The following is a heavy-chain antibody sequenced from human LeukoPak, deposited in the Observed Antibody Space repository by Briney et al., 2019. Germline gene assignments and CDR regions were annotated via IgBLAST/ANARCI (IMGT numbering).Heavy chain of an antibody. V-gene: IGHV3-30*18. J-gene: IGHJ4*02. CDR2: SSYDEGHT. CDR3: AKDGQLGGSSWFTLYFDY. Sequence: GGSLRLSCAASRFSFRSYDMHWVRQAPGKGLEWLAVSSYDEGHTYYTDSVKGRFTISRDNSKNTLYLQMNSLRPEDTAVYYCAKDGQLGGSSWFTLYFDYWGQGTLVTVSS. CDR1: RFSFRSYD. D-gene: IGHD6-13*01.